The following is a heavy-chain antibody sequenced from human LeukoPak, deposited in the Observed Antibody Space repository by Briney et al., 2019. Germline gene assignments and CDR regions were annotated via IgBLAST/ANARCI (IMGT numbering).Heavy chain of an antibody. D-gene: IGHD3-22*01. CDR3: ARHVGYYDSSGYYFDY. J-gene: IGHJ4*02. CDR1: GGSISSYY. V-gene: IGHV4-59*08. CDR2: IYYSGST. Sequence: SETLSLTCTVSGGSISSYYWSWIRQPPGKGLEWIGYIYYSGSTNYNPSLKSRVTISVDTSKNQFSLKLNSVTAADTAVYYCARHVGYYDSSGYYFDYWGQGTLVTVSS.